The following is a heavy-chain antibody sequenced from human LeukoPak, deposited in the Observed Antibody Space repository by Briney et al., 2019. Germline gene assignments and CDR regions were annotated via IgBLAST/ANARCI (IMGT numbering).Heavy chain of an antibody. Sequence: GGSLRLSCAASGFTVSTNHMNWVRQAPGKGLEWGSVIYSGGNTYYADSVKGRFIISRDNSENTVHLQMNSLRAEDTALYYCARDDDNRIGFDPWGQGTLVTVSS. CDR1: GFTVSTNH. CDR2: IYSGGNT. V-gene: IGHV3-66*01. J-gene: IGHJ5*02. CDR3: ARDDDNRIGFDP. D-gene: IGHD1-14*01.